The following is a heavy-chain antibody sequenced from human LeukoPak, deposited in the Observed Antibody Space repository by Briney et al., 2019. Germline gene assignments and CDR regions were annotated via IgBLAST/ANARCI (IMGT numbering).Heavy chain of an antibody. V-gene: IGHV4-59*01. CDR3: ARAQSGTYAFDI. J-gene: IGHJ3*02. D-gene: IGHD1-1*01. Sequence: PSETLSLTCTVSGGSIGTYYWNWARQSPGKGLEWIGYIYYSVSTGYNPSLKSRVTISVDTSENQLSLKLSSVTPADTAVYYCARAQSGTYAFDIWGQGIMVTVSS. CDR1: GGSIGTYY. CDR2: IYYSVST.